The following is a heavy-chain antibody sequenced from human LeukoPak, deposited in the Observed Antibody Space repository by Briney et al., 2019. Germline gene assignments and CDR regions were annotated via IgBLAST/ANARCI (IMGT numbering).Heavy chain of an antibody. CDR1: GGTFSSYA. J-gene: IGHJ4*02. Sequence: ASVKVSCKASGGTFSSYAISWVRQAPGQGLEWMGGIIPIFGTANYAQKFQGRVTITADESTSTAYMELSSLRSEDTAVYYCARDRRFIQLWNYYFDYWGQGTLVTVSS. V-gene: IGHV1-69*13. D-gene: IGHD5-18*01. CDR2: IIPIFGTA. CDR3: ARDRRFIQLWNYYFDY.